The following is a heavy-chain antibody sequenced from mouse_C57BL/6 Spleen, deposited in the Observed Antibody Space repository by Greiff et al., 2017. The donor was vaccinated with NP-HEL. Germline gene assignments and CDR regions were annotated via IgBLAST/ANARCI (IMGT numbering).Heavy chain of an antibody. V-gene: IGHV1-54*01. CDR3: ARGGESPYWYFDV. J-gene: IGHJ1*03. Sequence: VQLQQSGAELVRPGTSVKVSCTASGYAFTNYLIEWVKQRPGQGLEWIGVINPGSGGTNYNEKFKGKATLTADKSSSTAYMQLSSLTSEDTAVYFCARGGESPYWYFDVWGTGTTVTVSS. CDR1: GYAFTNYL. CDR2: INPGSGGT.